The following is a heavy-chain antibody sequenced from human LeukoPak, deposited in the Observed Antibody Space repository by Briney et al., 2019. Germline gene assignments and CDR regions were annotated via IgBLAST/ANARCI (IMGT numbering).Heavy chain of an antibody. D-gene: IGHD3-10*01. V-gene: IGHV3-7*01. J-gene: IGHJ4*02. CDR1: GFSFSTYW. CDR2: LKPDGSEK. Sequence: GGSLRLSCAASGFSFSTYWMSWVRQAPGKGLEWVSILKPDGSEKYYMDSVKGRFSISRDNAKNSLYLQMNSLRAEDTAVYYCARDSATKVRGPVIGSTDFWGQGTLVTVSS. CDR3: ARDSATKVRGPVIGSTDF.